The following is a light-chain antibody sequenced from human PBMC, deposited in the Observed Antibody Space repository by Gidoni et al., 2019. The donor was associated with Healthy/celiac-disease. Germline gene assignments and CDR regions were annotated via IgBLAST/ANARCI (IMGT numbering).Light chain of an antibody. CDR3: QQSYSTPQT. Sequence: DIQMTQSPSSLSASVGDRVTITFRASQSISSYLQWYQQTPGKAPKLLIYAASSLQSGVPSRFSGSGSVTDFTLTISSLQPEDFATYYCQQSYSTPQTFSQGTKVEIK. V-gene: IGKV1-39*01. CDR1: QSISSY. J-gene: IGKJ1*01. CDR2: AAS.